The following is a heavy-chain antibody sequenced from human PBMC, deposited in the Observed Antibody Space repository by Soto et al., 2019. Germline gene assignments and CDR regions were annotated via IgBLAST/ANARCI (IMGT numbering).Heavy chain of an antibody. V-gene: IGHV1-69*02. D-gene: IGHD6-19*01. J-gene: IGHJ4*02. CDR3: ARLRPGIAVAEDDY. Sequence: GASVKVSCKASGGTFSSYTISWVRQAPGQGLEWMGRIIPILGIANYAQKFQGRVTITADKSTSTAYMELSSLRSEDTAVYYCARLRPGIAVAEDDYWGQGTLVTVSS. CDR1: GGTFSSYT. CDR2: IIPILGIA.